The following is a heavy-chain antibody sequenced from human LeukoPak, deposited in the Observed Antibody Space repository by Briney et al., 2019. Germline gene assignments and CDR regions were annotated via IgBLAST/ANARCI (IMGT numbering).Heavy chain of an antibody. Sequence: ASVKVSCKASGYTFTSYGISWVRQAPGQGLEWMGWISAYNGNTNYAQKLQGRVTMTTDTSTSTAYMELRSLRSDDTAVYYCARGRKIFGVVRLILDAFDIWGQGTMVTVSS. V-gene: IGHV1-18*01. CDR1: GYTFTSYG. CDR3: ARGRKIFGVVRLILDAFDI. CDR2: ISAYNGNT. J-gene: IGHJ3*02. D-gene: IGHD3-3*01.